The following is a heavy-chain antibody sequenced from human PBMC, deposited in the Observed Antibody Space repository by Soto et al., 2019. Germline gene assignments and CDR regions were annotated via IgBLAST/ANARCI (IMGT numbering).Heavy chain of an antibody. Sequence: GGSLRLSCAASGFTFSDHYMDWVRQAPGKGLEWVGRTRNKANSYTTEYAASVKGRFTISRDDSKNSLYLQMNSLKTEDTAVYYCARAMVRGVITPYYYYGMDVWGQGTTVTVSS. J-gene: IGHJ6*02. CDR1: GFTFSDHY. V-gene: IGHV3-72*01. D-gene: IGHD3-10*01. CDR3: ARAMVRGVITPYYYYGMDV. CDR2: TRNKANSYTT.